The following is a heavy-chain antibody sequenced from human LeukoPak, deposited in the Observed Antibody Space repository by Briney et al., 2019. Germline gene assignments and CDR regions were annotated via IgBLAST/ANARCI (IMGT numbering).Heavy chain of an antibody. V-gene: IGHV4-38-2*02. Sequence: SETLSLTCTVSGYSISSGYYWGWIRQPPGKGLEWIGSIYHSGSTYYNPSLKSRVTISVDTSKNQFSLKLSSVTAADTAVYYCARDLLYSSSWYVGGPYYFDYWGQGTLVTVSS. CDR3: ARDLLYSSSWYVGGPYYFDY. CDR1: GYSISSGYY. J-gene: IGHJ4*02. D-gene: IGHD6-13*01. CDR2: IYHSGST.